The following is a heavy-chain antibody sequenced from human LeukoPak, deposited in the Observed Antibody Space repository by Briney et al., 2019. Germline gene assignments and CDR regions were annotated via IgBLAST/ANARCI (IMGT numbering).Heavy chain of an antibody. CDR2: IWYDGSNK. V-gene: IGHV3-33*01. CDR1: GFTFSSYG. Sequence: PGGSLRLSCAASGFTFSSYGMHWVRQAPGKGLEWVAVIWYDGSNKYYADSVKGRFTISRDNSKNTLYLQMNSLRAVDTAVYYCARDRYYYDSSGHYDYWGQGTLVTVSS. D-gene: IGHD3-22*01. CDR3: ARDRYYYDSSGHYDY. J-gene: IGHJ4*02.